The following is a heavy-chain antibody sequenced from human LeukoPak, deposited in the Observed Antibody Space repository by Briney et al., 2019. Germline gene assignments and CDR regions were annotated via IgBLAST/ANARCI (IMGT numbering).Heavy chain of an antibody. Sequence: PSQTLSLTCAVSGGSISSGRYSWSWIRQPPGKGLEWIGYIYHSGSTYYNPSLKSRVTISVDRSKNQFSLKLSSVTAADTAVYYCSDTLHWGQGTLVTVSS. CDR2: IYHSGST. CDR3: SDTLH. D-gene: IGHD5-18*01. CDR1: GGSISSGRYS. J-gene: IGHJ4*02. V-gene: IGHV4-30-2*01.